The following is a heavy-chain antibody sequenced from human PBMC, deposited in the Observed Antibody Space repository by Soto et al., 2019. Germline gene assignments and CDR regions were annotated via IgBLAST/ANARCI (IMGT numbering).Heavy chain of an antibody. Sequence: ASVKVSCKVSGGTFSNYAISWVRQAPGQGLEWMGGIVLMFGTSDYAQKFQGRVTITADESTSTAYMELSSLRSEDTAVYYCAKLGDRSWFDPWGQGTLVTVSS. CDR1: GGTFSNYA. CDR2: IVLMFGTS. J-gene: IGHJ5*02. D-gene: IGHD2-15*01. CDR3: AKLGDRSWFDP. V-gene: IGHV1-69*13.